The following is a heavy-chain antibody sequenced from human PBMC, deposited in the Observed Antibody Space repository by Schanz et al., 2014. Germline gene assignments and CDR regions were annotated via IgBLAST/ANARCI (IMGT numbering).Heavy chain of an antibody. CDR2: FT. V-gene: IGHV1-2*06. CDR3: VRELSGGTFDY. CDR1: GYSFSAYY. D-gene: IGHD1-1*01. Sequence: QGQLVQSESELKNPGASVKVSCKASGYSFSAYYIHWMRQAPGQGLEWLGRFTHISQKFQGRVTMTRDTSSTTAYMELNSLRSDDTAVYYCVRELSGGTFDYWGQGALVTVSS. J-gene: IGHJ4*02.